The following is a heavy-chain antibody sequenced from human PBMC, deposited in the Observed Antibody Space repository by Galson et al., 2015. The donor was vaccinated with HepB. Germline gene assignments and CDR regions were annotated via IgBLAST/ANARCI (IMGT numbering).Heavy chain of an antibody. J-gene: IGHJ3*02. Sequence: SLRLSCAASGFTLSNYWMSWVRQAPGKGLEWVANINQDGSVKYYVDSVKGRFIISRDNAKNSLYLQMNSLRAEDTAVYYCARAIAAAGSMWGQGTMVTVSS. CDR1: GFTLSNYW. CDR3: ARAIAAAGSM. D-gene: IGHD6-13*01. V-gene: IGHV3-7*01. CDR2: INQDGSVK.